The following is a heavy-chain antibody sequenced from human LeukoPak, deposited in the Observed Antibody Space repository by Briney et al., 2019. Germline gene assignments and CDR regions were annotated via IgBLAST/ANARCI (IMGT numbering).Heavy chain of an antibody. J-gene: IGHJ4*02. V-gene: IGHV3-30*18. CDR1: GFTFSSYG. CDR2: ISYDGSNK. D-gene: IGHD5-18*01. CDR3: AKSGYSYGYFVDF. Sequence: GRSLRLSCAASGFTFSSYGMHWVRQAPGKGLEWVAVISYDGSNKYYADSVKGRFTISRDNSKNTLYLQMNSLRAEDTAVYYCAKSGYSYGYFVDFWGQGTLVTVSS.